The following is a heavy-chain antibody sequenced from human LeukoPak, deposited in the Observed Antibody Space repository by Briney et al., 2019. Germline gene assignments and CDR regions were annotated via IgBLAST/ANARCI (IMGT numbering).Heavy chain of an antibody. CDR1: GFTFSSYE. D-gene: IGHD2-15*01. V-gene: IGHV3-48*03. CDR2: ISSSGSTI. CDR3: ARRGSSVVVVAATGSDAFDI. Sequence: GGSLRLSCAASGFTFSSYEMNWVRQAPGKGLEWVSYISSSGSTIYYADSVKGRFTISRDNAKNSLYLQMNSLRAEDTAVYYCARRGSSVVVVAATGSDAFDIWGQGTMDTVSS. J-gene: IGHJ3*02.